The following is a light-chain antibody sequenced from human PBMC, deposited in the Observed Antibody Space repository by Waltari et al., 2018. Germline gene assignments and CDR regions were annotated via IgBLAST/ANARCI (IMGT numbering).Light chain of an antibody. Sequence: DTVMTQSPDPLTVTLGERATINCKSSQSALYRSDKKNYLTWYQQKTGQPPKLPIYWASTRESGVPDRFSGSGSGADFTLTISNLQAEDVSVYYCRQYYTTPRTFDQGTNVAIK. V-gene: IGKV4-1*01. CDR2: WAS. CDR1: QSALYRSDKKNY. CDR3: RQYYTTPRT. J-gene: IGKJ1*01.